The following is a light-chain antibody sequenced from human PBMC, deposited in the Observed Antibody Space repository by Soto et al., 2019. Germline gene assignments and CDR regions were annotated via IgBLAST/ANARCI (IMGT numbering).Light chain of an antibody. V-gene: IGKV1-5*01. CDR2: DAS. CDR3: QQYNSYSYT. CDR1: QSISSW. Sequence: DIQITLSPSTLSSSVVDRFTITCGASQSISSWLARYQQKPGKAPKLLIYDASSLESGVPSRFSGSGSGTEFTLTIISLQPDDFATYYCQQYNSYSYTFGQGTKVDIK. J-gene: IGKJ2*01.